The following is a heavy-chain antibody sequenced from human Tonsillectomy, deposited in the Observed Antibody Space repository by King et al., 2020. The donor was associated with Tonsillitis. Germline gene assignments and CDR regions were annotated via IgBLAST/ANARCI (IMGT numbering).Heavy chain of an antibody. CDR2: LYLNYDK. CDR1: GFSLRTSGVG. Sequence: TLKESGPTLVKPTQTLTLTCIFSGFSLRTSGVGVGWIRQPPGKALEWLAHLYLNYDKRYNPSLKKSLTITKQTSKNQVGPTLTNMDAVDTATYYCVHSLGAAAGNFDYWGRGTLVSVSS. V-gene: IGHV2-5*01. J-gene: IGHJ4*02. D-gene: IGHD6-13*01. CDR3: VHSLGAAAGNFDY.